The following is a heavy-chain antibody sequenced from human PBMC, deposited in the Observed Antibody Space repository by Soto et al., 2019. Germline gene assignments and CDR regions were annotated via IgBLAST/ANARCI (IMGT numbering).Heavy chain of an antibody. Sequence: ASVKVSCKASGYMFTKSAMHWVRQATGQRLGWMGWISGDSGNTKYSPKLQDRVTITRDTSASTAYMELSSLRSEDTALYYCARDGVAAGNINFDYWGQGTLVTVSS. CDR2: ISGDSGNT. CDR1: GYMFTKSA. D-gene: IGHD6-19*01. V-gene: IGHV1-3*01. CDR3: ARDGVAAGNINFDY. J-gene: IGHJ4*01.